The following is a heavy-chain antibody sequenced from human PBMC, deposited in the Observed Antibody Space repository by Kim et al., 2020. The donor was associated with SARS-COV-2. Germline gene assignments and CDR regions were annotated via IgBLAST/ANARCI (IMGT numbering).Heavy chain of an antibody. V-gene: IGHV5-51*01. D-gene: IGHD6-19*01. CDR2: IYPGDSDI. CDR1: GYSFPNHW. J-gene: IGHJ5*02. CDR3: ARPAIAVDGVMGWFDP. Sequence: GESLKISCKGSGYSFPNHWIGWVRQMPGKGLEWMGIIYPGDSDIRYSPSFQGQITISADKSITTAYLQWSSLKASDTAMYYCARPAIAVDGVMGWFDPWGQGTLVTVSS.